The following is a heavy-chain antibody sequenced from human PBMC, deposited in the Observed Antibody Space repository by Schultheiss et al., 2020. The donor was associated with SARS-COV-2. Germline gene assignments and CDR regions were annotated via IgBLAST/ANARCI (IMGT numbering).Heavy chain of an antibody. CDR2: ISSNGGST. CDR1: GFTFSSYS. CDR3: AKHGLTRYYFDY. V-gene: IGHV3-64*01. D-gene: IGHD5-24*01. J-gene: IGHJ4*02. Sequence: GGSLRLSCAASGFTFSSYSMNWVRQAPGKGLEYVSAISSNGGSTYYANSVKGRFTISRDNSKNTLYLQMNSLRAEDTAVYYCAKHGLTRYYFDYWGQGTLVTVSS.